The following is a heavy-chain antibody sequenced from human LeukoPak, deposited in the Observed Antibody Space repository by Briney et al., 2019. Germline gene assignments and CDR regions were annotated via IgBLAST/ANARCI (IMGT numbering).Heavy chain of an antibody. CDR2: IYYSGST. CDR1: GGSISSYY. V-gene: IGHV4-59*01. Sequence: SETLSLTCTVSGGSISSYYWSWIRQPPGKGLEWIGYIYYSGSTNYNPSLKSRVTISVDTSKNQFSLKLSSVTAADTAVYYCARGGSSWSLNAFDIWGQGTMVTVSS. D-gene: IGHD6-13*01. J-gene: IGHJ3*02. CDR3: ARGGSSWSLNAFDI.